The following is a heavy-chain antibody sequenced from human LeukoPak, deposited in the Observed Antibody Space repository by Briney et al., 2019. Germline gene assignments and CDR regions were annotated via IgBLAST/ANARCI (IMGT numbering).Heavy chain of an antibody. CDR2: IRYDGSNK. CDR1: GFTFDDYA. V-gene: IGHV3-30*02. D-gene: IGHD3-9*01. J-gene: IGHJ4*02. CDR3: ARDEIYYDILTGYRHFDY. Sequence: PGGSLRLSCAASGFTFDDYALSWVRQAPGKGLEWVAFIRYDGSNKYYADSVKGRVTISRDNAKNSMYLQMNSLRAEDTAVYYCARDEIYYDILTGYRHFDYWGQGTLVTVFS.